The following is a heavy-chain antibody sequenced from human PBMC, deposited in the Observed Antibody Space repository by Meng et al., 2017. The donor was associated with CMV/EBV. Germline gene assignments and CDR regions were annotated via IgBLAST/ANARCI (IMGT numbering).Heavy chain of an antibody. CDR2: IYWNDDK. J-gene: IGHJ5*02. V-gene: IGHV2-5*01. CDR1: GFSLSTSGVG. D-gene: IGHD2-2*01. Sequence: SGPTLVKPTQTLTLTCTFSGFSLSTSGVGVGWIRQPPGKALEWLALIYWNDDKRYSPSLKSRLTITKDTSKNQVVLTMTNMDPVDTATYYCAHSRIIGYCSSTSCFPTNWFDPWGQGTLVTVSS. CDR3: AHSRIIGYCSSTSCFPTNWFDP.